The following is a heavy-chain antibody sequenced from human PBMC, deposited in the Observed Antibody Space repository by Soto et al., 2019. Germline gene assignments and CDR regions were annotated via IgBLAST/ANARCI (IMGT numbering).Heavy chain of an antibody. J-gene: IGHJ3*01. V-gene: IGHV4-59*11. Sequence: QVQLQESGPGLVKPSETMSLTCNVSGGSISSHYWCWLRLPPGKGLEWIGYMFYTGGTGYNPSLQSRTTMSIDTSRNQFSLELKSVTAADTAVYSCATRTSVATWVAFDVWGQGTMVTVSS. D-gene: IGHD4-17*01. CDR2: MFYTGGT. CDR3: ATRTSVATWVAFDV. CDR1: GGSISSHY.